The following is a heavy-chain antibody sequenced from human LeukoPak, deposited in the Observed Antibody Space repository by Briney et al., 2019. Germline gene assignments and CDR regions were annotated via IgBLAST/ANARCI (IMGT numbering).Heavy chain of an antibody. CDR1: GLTFRIYR. D-gene: IGHD2-2*01. Sequence: GGSLRLSCSASGLTFRIYRIHWVRHAPGKGLEGVAFISYDGITKHYVDPGKGQLTISRVHHQNPLCLQMDSLRAEDAAVYYCAKVMSLSRPYGIDVWGQGTTVTVSS. CDR3: AKVMSLSRPYGIDV. V-gene: IGHV3-30*18. J-gene: IGHJ6*02. CDR2: ISYDGITK.